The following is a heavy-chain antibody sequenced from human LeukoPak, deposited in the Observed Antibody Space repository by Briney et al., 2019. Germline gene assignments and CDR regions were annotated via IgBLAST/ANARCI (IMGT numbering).Heavy chain of an antibody. V-gene: IGHV4-4*07. CDR1: GGSISSYY. D-gene: IGHD2-15*01. J-gene: IGHJ4*02. Sequence: SETLSLTCTVSGGSISSYYWSWIRQPAGKGLEWIGRIYTSGSTNYNPSLKSRVTMSVDTSKNQFSLKLSSVTVADTAVYYCAREVVVVAATNFDYWGQGTLVTVSS. CDR2: IYTSGST. CDR3: AREVVVVAATNFDY.